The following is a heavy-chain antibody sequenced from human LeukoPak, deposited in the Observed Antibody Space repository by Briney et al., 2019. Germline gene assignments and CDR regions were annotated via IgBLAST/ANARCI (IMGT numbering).Heavy chain of an antibody. CDR3: ARGRLRFLEWLSPFDY. V-gene: IGHV4-34*01. CDR1: GGSFSGYY. D-gene: IGHD3-3*01. Sequence: SETLSLTCAVCGGSFSGYYWSWIRQPPGKGLEWIGEINHSGSTNYNPSLKSRVTISVDTSKNQFSLKLSSVTAADTAVYYCARGRLRFLEWLSPFDYWGQGTLVTVSS. CDR2: INHSGST. J-gene: IGHJ4*02.